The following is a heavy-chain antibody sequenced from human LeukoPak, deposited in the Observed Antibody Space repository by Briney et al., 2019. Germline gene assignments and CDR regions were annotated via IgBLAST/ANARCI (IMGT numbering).Heavy chain of an antibody. Sequence: ASVKVSCKASGYTFTSYDINWVRQATGQGLEWMGWMNPNSGNTGYAQKFQGRVTMTRNTSISTAYMELSSLRSEDTAVYYSARGESSIAALDYYYGMDVWGQGTTVTVSS. V-gene: IGHV1-8*01. D-gene: IGHD6-6*01. CDR2: MNPNSGNT. J-gene: IGHJ6*02. CDR3: ARGESSIAALDYYYGMDV. CDR1: GYTFTSYD.